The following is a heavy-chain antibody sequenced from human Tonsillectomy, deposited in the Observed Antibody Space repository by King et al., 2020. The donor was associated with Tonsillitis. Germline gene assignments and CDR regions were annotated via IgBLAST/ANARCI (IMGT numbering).Heavy chain of an antibody. D-gene: IGHD3-22*01. Sequence: VQLVESGGGVVRPGRSLRLSCAASGFTISNYPMHWVRQAPGKGLEWMATISSDGMNQYYADSVKGRFTISRDNSKNTLSLRINSLTAEDSAIYYWVRGGNYYDDSGFFFRSFDSWGQGAQVTVSS. J-gene: IGHJ5*01. CDR1: GFTISNYP. CDR2: ISSDGMNQ. CDR3: VRGGNYYDDSGFFFRSFDS. V-gene: IGHV3-30*01.